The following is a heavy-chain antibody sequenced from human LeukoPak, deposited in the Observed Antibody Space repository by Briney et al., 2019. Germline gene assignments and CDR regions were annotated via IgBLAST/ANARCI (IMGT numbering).Heavy chain of an antibody. CDR1: GFTFSSYG. V-gene: IGHV3-73*01. CDR2: IRTKANNYAT. D-gene: IGHD2-21*02. Sequence: GGSLRLSCAASGFTFSSYGMHWVRQASGKGLEWVARIRTKANNYATAFAASVKGRFTISRDDSKNTAYLQVNSLKTEDTAVYYCTSPKGDPSYYGMDVWGQGTTVTVSS. J-gene: IGHJ6*02. CDR3: TSPKGDPSYYGMDV.